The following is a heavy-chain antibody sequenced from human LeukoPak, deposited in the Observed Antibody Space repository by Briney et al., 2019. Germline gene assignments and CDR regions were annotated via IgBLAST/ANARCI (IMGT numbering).Heavy chain of an antibody. CDR1: GYPFTTWE. CDR3: ARDLWNFYDDSGYNRDFDS. J-gene: IGHJ5*01. Sequence: GASVKVSCKTSGYPFTTWEINWVRQAAGQGLEWMGWVHPNSDNTAYAQKFQGRITVTTDTSTSTVYMELRNLRSDDTAVYYCARDLWNFYDDSGYNRDFDSWGQGTLVTVSS. V-gene: IGHV1-8*01. CDR2: VHPNSDNT. D-gene: IGHD3-22*01.